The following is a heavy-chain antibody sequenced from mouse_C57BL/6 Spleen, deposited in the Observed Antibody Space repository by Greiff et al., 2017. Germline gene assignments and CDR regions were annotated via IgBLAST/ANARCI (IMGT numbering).Heavy chain of an antibody. J-gene: IGHJ4*01. Sequence: EVQLQQSGPELVKPGASVKIPCKASGYTFTDYNMDWVKQSHGKSLEWIGDINPNNGGTIYNQKFKGKATLTVDKSSSTAYMELRSLTSEDTAVYYCARREIYYGNYGYAMDYWGQGTSVTVSS. CDR2: INPNNGGT. CDR3: ARREIYYGNYGYAMDY. CDR1: GYTFTDYN. D-gene: IGHD2-1*01. V-gene: IGHV1-18*01.